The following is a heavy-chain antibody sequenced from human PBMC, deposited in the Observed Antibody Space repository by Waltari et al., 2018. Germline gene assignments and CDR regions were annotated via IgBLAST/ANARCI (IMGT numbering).Heavy chain of an antibody. Sequence: EEQLLESGGGLVQPGQSLRLSCAASGFTFNNYAMSWVRQAPGKVLDWVSVISGSGSSIYYGDSVKGRFTIYRDSSKSTLYLQMNNLRAEDTAVYFCAKGGNGGATGYYWYYGLDVWGQGTTVTVS. V-gene: IGHV3-23*01. CDR1: GFTFNNYA. J-gene: IGHJ6*02. CDR2: ISGSGSSI. D-gene: IGHD2-21*01. CDR3: AKGGNGGATGYYWYYGLDV.